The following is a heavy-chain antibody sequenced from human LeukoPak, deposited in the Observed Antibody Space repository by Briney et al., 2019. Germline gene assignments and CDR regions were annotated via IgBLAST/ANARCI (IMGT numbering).Heavy chain of an antibody. Sequence: GGSLRLSCAASGFTFSSYGMHWVRQAPGKGLEWVAVISYDGSNKYYADSVKGRFTISRDNSKNTLYLQMNTLRAEDTAVYYCVGYGSGSYYNYYMDVWGKGTTVTVSS. D-gene: IGHD3-10*01. V-gene: IGHV3-30*03. CDR2: ISYDGSNK. J-gene: IGHJ6*03. CDR3: VGYGSGSYYNYYMDV. CDR1: GFTFSSYG.